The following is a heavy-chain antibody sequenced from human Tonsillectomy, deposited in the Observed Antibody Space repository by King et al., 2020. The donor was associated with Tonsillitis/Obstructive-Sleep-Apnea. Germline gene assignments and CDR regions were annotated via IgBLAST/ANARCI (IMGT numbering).Heavy chain of an antibody. CDR2: ISYDGSNK. D-gene: IGHD3-3*01. CDR1: GFTFSSYA. V-gene: IGHV3-30*04. CDR3: AREYLTRNSDFWSGYPGYYYYYGMDV. Sequence: VQLVESGGGVVQPGRSLRLSCAASGFTFSSYAMHWVRQAPGKGLEWVAVISYDGSNKYYADSVKGRFTISRDNSKNTLYLQMNSLRAEDTAVYYCAREYLTRNSDFWSGYPGYYYYYGMDVWGQGTTVTVSS. J-gene: IGHJ6*02.